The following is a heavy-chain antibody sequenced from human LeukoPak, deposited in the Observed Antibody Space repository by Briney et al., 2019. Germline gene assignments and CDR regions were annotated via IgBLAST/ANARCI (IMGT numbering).Heavy chain of an antibody. Sequence: GGSLRLSCAVSGFTFSSYEMNWVRQAPGRGLEWVSYISRSGSPIYYADSEKGRFTVSRDNGNKELYLQMNSLRAEDTAVYYCARKTLGATNEAHFDYWGQGTLVTV. CDR2: ISRSGSPI. V-gene: IGHV3-48*03. CDR1: GFTFSSYE. CDR3: ARKTLGATNEAHFDY. J-gene: IGHJ4*02. D-gene: IGHD1-26*01.